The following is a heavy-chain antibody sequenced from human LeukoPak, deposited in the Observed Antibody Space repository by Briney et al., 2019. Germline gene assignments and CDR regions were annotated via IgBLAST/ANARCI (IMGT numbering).Heavy chain of an antibody. CDR3: ATADFGVVENY. J-gene: IGHJ4*02. CDR2: IKQDGSEK. Sequence: GGSLRLSCAASGFTFSSYWMSWVRQAPGKGLEWVANIKQDGSEKYYVDSVKGRFTISRDNAKNSLYLQMSSLRAEDTAVYYCATADFGVVENYWGQGTLVTVSS. V-gene: IGHV3-7*01. D-gene: IGHD3-10*01. CDR1: GFTFSSYW.